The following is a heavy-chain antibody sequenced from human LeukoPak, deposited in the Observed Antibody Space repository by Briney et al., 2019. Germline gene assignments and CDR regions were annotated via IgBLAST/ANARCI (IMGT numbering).Heavy chain of an antibody. V-gene: IGHV1-8*01. J-gene: IGHJ5*02. CDR2: MNPNSGNT. CDR3: ARSGGGYCSGGSCYNTNWFDP. D-gene: IGHD2-15*01. CDR1: GYTFTSYD. Sequence: ASVKVSCKASGYTFTSYDINWVRQATGQGLEWMGWMNPNSGNTGYAQKLQGRVTMTRDTSISTAYMELSRLRSDDTAVYYCARSGGGYCSGGSCYNTNWFDPWGQGTLVTVSS.